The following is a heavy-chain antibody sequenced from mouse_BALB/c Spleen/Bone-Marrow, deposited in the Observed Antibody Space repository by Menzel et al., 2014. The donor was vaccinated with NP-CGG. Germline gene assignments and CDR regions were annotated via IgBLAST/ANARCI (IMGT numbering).Heavy chain of an antibody. CDR1: GYTFTSYY. CDR3: SRGRRDALDY. Sequence: VQLVESGAELVKPGASVKLSCKASGYTFTSYYMYWVKQRPGQGLEWFGEINPSNGGTNFNEKFKNKATLTVDKSSSTAYMQLNSLTSEDSAVYYCSRGRRDALDYWGQGTSVTVSS. CDR2: INPSNGGT. J-gene: IGHJ4*01. V-gene: IGHV1S81*02.